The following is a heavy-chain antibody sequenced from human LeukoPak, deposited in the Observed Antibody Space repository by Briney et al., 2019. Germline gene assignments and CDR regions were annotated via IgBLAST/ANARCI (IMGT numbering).Heavy chain of an antibody. J-gene: IGHJ4*02. CDR1: GYTFTSYA. CDR2: INAGNGNT. D-gene: IGHD3-22*01. CDR3: ARAITYYYDSSGYPYYYFDY. Sequence: ASVKVSCKASGYTFTSYAMHWVRQAPGQRLEWMGWINAGNGNTKYSQEFQGRVTITRDTSASTAYMELSSLRSEDMAVYYCARAITYYYDSSGYPYYYFDYWGQGTLVTVSS. V-gene: IGHV1-3*03.